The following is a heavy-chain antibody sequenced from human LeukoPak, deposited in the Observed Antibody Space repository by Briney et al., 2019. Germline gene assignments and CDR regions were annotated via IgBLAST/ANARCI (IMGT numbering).Heavy chain of an antibody. D-gene: IGHD3-16*01. V-gene: IGHV4-59*01. CDR2: IFHSGNT. CDR3: ARSVFGNPRFDP. CDR1: GGSISIFY. Sequence: NPSETLSLTCTVSGGSISIFYWSWLRQPPGKGLEWIGYIFHSGNTNYNPSLKSRVTISVDSSKDQFSLKLSSLTAADTAVYYCARSVFGNPRFDPWGQGTLVTVSS. J-gene: IGHJ5*02.